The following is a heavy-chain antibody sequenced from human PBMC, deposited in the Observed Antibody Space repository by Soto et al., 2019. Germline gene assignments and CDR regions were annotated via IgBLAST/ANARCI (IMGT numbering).Heavy chain of an antibody. CDR3: AKGGEWFAEPNLDY. V-gene: IGHV3-23*01. Sequence: HPGGSLRLSCAASRFTFSNYAMNWLRQAPGKGLEWVSTVSGSGGSTYYTDSVKGRFTISRDNSKNTLYLQMSSLRADYTAVYYCAKGGEWFAEPNLDYWGQGTLVTVSS. D-gene: IGHD3-10*01. J-gene: IGHJ4*01. CDR1: RFTFSNYA. CDR2: VSGSGGST.